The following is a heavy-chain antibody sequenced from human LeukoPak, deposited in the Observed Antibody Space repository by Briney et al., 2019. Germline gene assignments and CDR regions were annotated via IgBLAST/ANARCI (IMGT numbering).Heavy chain of an antibody. CDR2: IYGGSST. CDR3: TRLLPSSHHFLDS. V-gene: IGHV3-53*01. J-gene: IGHJ4*02. CDR1: GFTVSNDY. D-gene: IGHD6-6*01. Sequence: PGGSLRLSCAVSGFTVSNDYMSWVRQAPGKGLEWVSVIYGGSSTYYADSVRGRLTISRDNSENTLYLQMDSLRAEDTAVYYCTRLLPSSHHFLDSWGQGTLVTVSS.